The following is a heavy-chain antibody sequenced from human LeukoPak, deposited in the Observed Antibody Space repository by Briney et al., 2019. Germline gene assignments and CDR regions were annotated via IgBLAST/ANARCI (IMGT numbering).Heavy chain of an antibody. J-gene: IGHJ4*02. V-gene: IGHV4-38-2*01. CDR1: GYSISNGYF. Sequence: SETLPLPCAVSGYSISNGYFWGWIRQPPGKGLEWIGSIYHSGNTYYNPSLKSRVTISVDTSKNQFSLKLSSVTAADTAVYYCARIYCSSISCYISYWGQGSLVTVSS. D-gene: IGHD2-2*02. CDR3: ARIYCSSISCYISY. CDR2: IYHSGNT.